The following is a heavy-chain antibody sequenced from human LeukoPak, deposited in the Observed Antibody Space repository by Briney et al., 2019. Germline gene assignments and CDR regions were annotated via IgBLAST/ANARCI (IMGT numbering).Heavy chain of an antibody. D-gene: IGHD6-6*01. CDR3: ARAVLV. CDR1: GGSISSYY. CDR2: ISHTGGT. Sequence: SETLSLTCTVSGGSISSYYWSWIRQPPGKGLEWIGSISHTGGTYYNSSLKSRVTISVDTSNNQFSLKLSSVTAADTAVYYCARAVLVWGQGTLVTVSS. V-gene: IGHV4-38-2*02. J-gene: IGHJ4*02.